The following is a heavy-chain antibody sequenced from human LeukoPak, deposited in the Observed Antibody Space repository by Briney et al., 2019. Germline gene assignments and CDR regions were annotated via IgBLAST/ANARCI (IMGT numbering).Heavy chain of an antibody. V-gene: IGHV3-7*01. J-gene: IGHJ4*02. Sequence: PGGCVRRYGAASWFTLGSDWMSWVRRAAGKGRGCGADKKQDGRENYYVDYVKGRFTISRDNARNSLYLQMNSLRAEDTAVYYCARDAEVVPAAIDYFDYWGQGTLVTVSS. D-gene: IGHD2-2*02. CDR3: ARDAEVVPAAIDYFDY. CDR1: WFTLGSDW. CDR2: KKQDGREN.